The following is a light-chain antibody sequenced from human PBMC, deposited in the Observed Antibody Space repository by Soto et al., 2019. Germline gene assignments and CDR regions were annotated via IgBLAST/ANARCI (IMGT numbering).Light chain of an antibody. CDR3: QQYDDLPPYT. CDR1: QDISYY. J-gene: IGKJ2*01. CDR2: DAS. Sequence: DLQMTQSPSSLSASVGDRVTITCQASQDISYYLNWYQQKPGKAPKLLIYDASNLEPGVPSRFSGRGSGADFTFTISSLQPEDIATYYCQQYDDLPPYTFGQGTKLEIK. V-gene: IGKV1-33*01.